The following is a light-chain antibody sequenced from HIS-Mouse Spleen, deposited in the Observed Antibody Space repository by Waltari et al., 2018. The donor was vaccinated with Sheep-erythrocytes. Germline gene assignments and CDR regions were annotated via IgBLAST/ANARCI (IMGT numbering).Light chain of an antibody. CDR3: QAWDSSIVV. CDR2: DVS. Sequence: QSALTQPRSVSGSPGQSVTISCPGTSSDVGVYNYVSWYQQHPGKAPKLMIYDVSKRPSGIPERFSGSNSGNTATLTISGTQAMDEADYYCQAWDSSIVVFGGGTKLTVL. CDR1: SSDVGVYNY. V-gene: IGLV2-11*01. J-gene: IGLJ2*01.